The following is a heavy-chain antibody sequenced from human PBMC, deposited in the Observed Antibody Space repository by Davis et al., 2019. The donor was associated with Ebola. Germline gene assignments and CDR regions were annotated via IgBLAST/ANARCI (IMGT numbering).Heavy chain of an antibody. D-gene: IGHD5-18*01. Sequence: ASVKVSCKASGYTFNSYYIHWVRQAPGQGLEWMGIINPSGGSTTYAQKFQGRVTMTRDTSTRTVYMELSSLRSEDTAMYYCARESGEHTSMAKPFDYWGQGTLVTVSS. J-gene: IGHJ4*02. CDR3: ARESGEHTSMAKPFDY. CDR2: INPSGGST. V-gene: IGHV1-46*02. CDR1: GYTFNSYY.